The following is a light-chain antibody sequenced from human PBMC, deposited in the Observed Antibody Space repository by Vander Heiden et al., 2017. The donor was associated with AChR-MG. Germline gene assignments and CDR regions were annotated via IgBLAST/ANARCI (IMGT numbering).Light chain of an antibody. V-gene: IGLV2-14*03. CDR1: SSDAGGYNY. CDR2: DVS. Sequence: SALTQPASVSRSPGQSLTISCTGTSSDAGGYNYASWYQHHPGKAPKLMIYDVSNRPSGVSNRFPGSKSGNTASLTISGLQAEDEADYYCSSYTSSSTYVFGAGTKVTVL. J-gene: IGLJ1*01. CDR3: SSYTSSSTYV.